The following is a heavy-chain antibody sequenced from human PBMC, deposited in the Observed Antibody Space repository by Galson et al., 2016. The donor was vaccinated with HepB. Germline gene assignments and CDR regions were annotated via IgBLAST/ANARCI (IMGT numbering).Heavy chain of an antibody. Sequence: SLRLSCAASGFLFSDYTMHWLRQAPGKGLEWLAVISFDGTDKQYSDSAKGRFTISRDNAKNTLYLQMNSLRAEDTAVYYCARRAMYSRSSTYYYGMDVWGQGTTVTVSS. CDR1: GFLFSDYT. CDR3: ARRAMYSRSSTYYYGMDV. D-gene: IGHD6-13*01. V-gene: IGHV3-30*03. J-gene: IGHJ6*02. CDR2: ISFDGTDK.